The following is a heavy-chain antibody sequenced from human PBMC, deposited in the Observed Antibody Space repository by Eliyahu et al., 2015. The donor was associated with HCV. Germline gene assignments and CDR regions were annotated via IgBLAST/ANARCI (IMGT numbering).Heavy chain of an antibody. D-gene: IGHD1-26*01. Sequence: QVQLLQSGAEVKKPGASVKVSCKASDYTFTTYGITWVRQAPGQGLEWMGWISPYNGNTNYAQKLQDRVTMTTDTSTNTAYMELRTLRSDDTAVYYCARDGLRTGYYAYDYYGMDVWGQGTSVTVSS. CDR2: ISPYNGNT. J-gene: IGHJ6*02. CDR3: ARDGLRTGYYAYDYYGMDV. CDR1: DYTFTTYG. V-gene: IGHV1-18*01.